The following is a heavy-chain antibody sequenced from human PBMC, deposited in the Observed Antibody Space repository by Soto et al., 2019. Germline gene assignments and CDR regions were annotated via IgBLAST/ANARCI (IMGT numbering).Heavy chain of an antibody. CDR3: ARDSSPNYDFWSGYYLLFDY. J-gene: IGHJ4*02. V-gene: IGHV3-21*01. Sequence: EVQLVESGGGLVKPGGSLRLSCAASGFTFSSYSMNWVRQAPGKGLEWVSSISSSSSYIYYADSVKGRFPISRDNAKNSLYLQMNSLRAEDTAVYYCARDSSPNYDFWSGYYLLFDYWGQGTLVTVSS. CDR1: GFTFSSYS. CDR2: ISSSSSYI. D-gene: IGHD3-3*01.